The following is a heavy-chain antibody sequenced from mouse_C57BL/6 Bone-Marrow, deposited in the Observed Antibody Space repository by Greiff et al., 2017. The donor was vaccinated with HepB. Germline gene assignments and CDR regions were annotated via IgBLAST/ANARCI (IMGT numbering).Heavy chain of an antibody. D-gene: IGHD3-3*01. J-gene: IGHJ3*01. Sequence: VKLQESGAELVKPGASVKMSCKASGYTFTSYWITWVKQRPGQGLEWIGDIYPGSGSTNYNEKFKSKATLTVDTSSSTAYMQLSSLTSEDSAVYYCARGTLAYWGQGTLVTVSA. CDR1: GYTFTSYW. V-gene: IGHV1-55*01. CDR2: IYPGSGST. CDR3: ARGTLAY.